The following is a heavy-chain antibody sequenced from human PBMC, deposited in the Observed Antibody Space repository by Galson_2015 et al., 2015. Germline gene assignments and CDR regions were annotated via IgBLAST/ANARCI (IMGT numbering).Heavy chain of an antibody. J-gene: IGHJ5*02. CDR2: IGGTGAKT. CDR1: GFTFSNSA. CDR3: ARVRGTSWNRDDWLDP. D-gene: IGHD1/OR15-1a*01. Sequence: SLRLSCAASGFTFSNSAMTWVRQAPGKGLEWVAAIGGTGAKTYYSESAKGRFTVSRDNSKNTLFLQMNSLTADDTALYYCARVRGTSWNRDDWLDPWGQGTLVTVSS. V-gene: IGHV3-23*01.